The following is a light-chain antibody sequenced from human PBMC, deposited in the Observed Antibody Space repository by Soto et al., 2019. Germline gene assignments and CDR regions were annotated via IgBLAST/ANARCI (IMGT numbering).Light chain of an antibody. CDR2: DAS. V-gene: IGKV3-11*01. J-gene: IGKJ5*01. CDR3: QQRHMWPIT. Sequence: EIVMTQSPATLSLSPVERATLSCMASQTIDNTLAWYQRKPGQAPRLLIYDASNRATGIPARFSGSGSGTDFTLTISSLEPEDSAVYYCQQRHMWPITFGQGTRLEIK. CDR1: QTIDNT.